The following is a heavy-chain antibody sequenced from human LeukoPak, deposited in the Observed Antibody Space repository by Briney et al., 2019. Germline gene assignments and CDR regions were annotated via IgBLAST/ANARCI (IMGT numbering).Heavy chain of an antibody. Sequence: GGSLRLSCAASGFTFSSYWMSWVRQAPGKGLEWVANINQDGSETFYVDAVKGRFTISRDNAKNSLFLQMNSPRGEDTAVYYCARNMSISTTTLGYWGQGTLVIVSS. V-gene: IGHV3-7*01. CDR3: ARNMSISTTTLGY. CDR2: INQDGSET. CDR1: GFTFSSYW. D-gene: IGHD4-11*01. J-gene: IGHJ4*02.